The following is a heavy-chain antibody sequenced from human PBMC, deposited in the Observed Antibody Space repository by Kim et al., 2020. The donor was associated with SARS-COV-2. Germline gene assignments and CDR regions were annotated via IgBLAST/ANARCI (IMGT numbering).Heavy chain of an antibody. V-gene: IGHV1-3*04. CDR3: ARGGSTSWPHDY. J-gene: IGHJ4*02. Sequence: ASVKVSCKASGYTLTSFAIHWVRQAPGQRLEWMGWINTGSGNTKYSQNFQGRVTITRDTSARMAYMELSSLTSEDTAVYYCARGGSTSWPHDYWGQGTLVTVSS. D-gene: IGHD6-13*01. CDR2: INTGSGNT. CDR1: GYTLTSFA.